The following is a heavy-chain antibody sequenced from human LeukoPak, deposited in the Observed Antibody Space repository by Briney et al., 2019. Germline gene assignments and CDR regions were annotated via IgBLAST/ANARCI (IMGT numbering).Heavy chain of an antibody. Sequence: SETLSLTCAVYGGSFSGYYWSWIRQPPGKGLEWIGSIYYSGSTYYNPSLKSRVTISVDTSKNQFSLKLSSVTAADTAVYYCASTRPNFVDYWGQGTLVTVSS. D-gene: IGHD3-9*01. CDR1: GGSFSGYY. CDR2: IYYSGST. J-gene: IGHJ4*02. V-gene: IGHV4-34*01. CDR3: ASTRPNFVDY.